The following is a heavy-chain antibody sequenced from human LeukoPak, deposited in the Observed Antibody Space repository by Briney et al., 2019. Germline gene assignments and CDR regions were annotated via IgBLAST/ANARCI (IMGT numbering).Heavy chain of an antibody. V-gene: IGHV4-59*11. Sequence: PPETLSLTCTVSGGSLSTHYWSWIRQPPGKGLERIGYIYYSGSTNYNPSLKSRVTMSVDTSKNQISLKLGSLTAADTAVYYCARDRAGSDYVDCWGQGTLVTVSS. CDR2: IYYSGST. CDR1: GGSLSTHY. CDR3: ARDRAGSDYVDC. D-gene: IGHD3-10*01. J-gene: IGHJ4*02.